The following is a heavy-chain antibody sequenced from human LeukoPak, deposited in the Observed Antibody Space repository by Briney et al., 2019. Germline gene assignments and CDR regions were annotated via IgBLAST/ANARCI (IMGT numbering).Heavy chain of an antibody. Sequence: GGSLRLSCAASGFTFTNYWMSWVRQAPGKGLEWVSGINWNGGSTGYADSVKGRFTISRDNAKNSLSLQMNSLRVEDTALYYCASAGLTYGSGSYFVYWGQGTLVTVSS. CDR3: ASAGLTYGSGSYFVY. V-gene: IGHV3-20*04. CDR2: INWNGGST. CDR1: GFTFTNYW. J-gene: IGHJ4*02. D-gene: IGHD3-10*01.